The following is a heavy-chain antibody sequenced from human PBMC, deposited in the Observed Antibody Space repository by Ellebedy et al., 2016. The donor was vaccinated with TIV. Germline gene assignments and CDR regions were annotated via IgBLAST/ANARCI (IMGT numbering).Heavy chain of an antibody. J-gene: IGHJ5*02. CDR3: ARDGTGTTYPDWLDP. CDR1: GFTFSSYG. Sequence: GESLKISXAASGFTFSSYGMHWVRQAPGKGLEWVAVISYDGSNKYYADSVKGRFTISRDNAKNSLYLQMNSLRAEDTAVYYCARDGTGTTYPDWLDPWGQGTLVTVSS. CDR2: ISYDGSNK. D-gene: IGHD1-7*01. V-gene: IGHV3-30*03.